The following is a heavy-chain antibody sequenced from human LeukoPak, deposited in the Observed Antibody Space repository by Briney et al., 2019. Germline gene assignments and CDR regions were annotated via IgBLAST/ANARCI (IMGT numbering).Heavy chain of an antibody. D-gene: IGHD4-11*01. J-gene: IGHJ3*02. CDR1: GFTFSSYW. Sequence: GGSLRLSCAASGFTFSSYWMSWVRQAPGKGLEWVANIKQGGSETFYVDSVKGRFTISRDNAKNSLYLQMNSLRAEDTAVYYCARDMASEGLPSGGAFDIWGQGTMVTVSS. CDR3: ARDMASEGLPSGGAFDI. V-gene: IGHV3-7*01. CDR2: IKQGGSET.